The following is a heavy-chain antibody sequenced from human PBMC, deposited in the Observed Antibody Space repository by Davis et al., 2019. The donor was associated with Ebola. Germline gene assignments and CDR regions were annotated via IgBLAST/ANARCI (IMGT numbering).Heavy chain of an antibody. J-gene: IGHJ4*02. CDR3: ARGATVVKALDY. D-gene: IGHD4-23*01. CDR1: GFTFSNYR. V-gene: IGHV3-21*01. CDR2: ISRSSSST. Sequence: GGSLRLSCAASGFTFSNYRMNWVRQAPGKGLEWVSSISRSSSSTYYADSVKGRFTISRDNAKNSLYLQMNSLRAEDTAVYYCARGATVVKALDYWGQGTLVTVSS.